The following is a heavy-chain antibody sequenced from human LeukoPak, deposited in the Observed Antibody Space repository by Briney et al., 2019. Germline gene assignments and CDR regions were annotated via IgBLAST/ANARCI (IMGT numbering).Heavy chain of an antibody. CDR3: ARAREYLAIDY. J-gene: IGHJ4*02. CDR1: GFTVSSNY. V-gene: IGHV3-66*02. CDR2: LYSAGNT. Sequence: GGSLRLSCAASGFTVSSNYMNWVRQAPGKGLEWVSVLYSAGNTFYADSVKGRFTISRDYSKNTLYLQMNSLRPEDTAVYYCARAREYLAIDYWGQGTLVTVSS. D-gene: IGHD2/OR15-2a*01.